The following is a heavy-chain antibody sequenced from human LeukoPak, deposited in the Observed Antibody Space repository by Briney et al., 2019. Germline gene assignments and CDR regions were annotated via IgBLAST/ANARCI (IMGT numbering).Heavy chain of an antibody. D-gene: IGHD6-13*01. CDR3: ATGYSSSWYDY. V-gene: IGHV1-18*01. CDR1: GYTFTRYG. CDR2: ISAYNGNT. Sequence: ASVKVSCKASGYTFTRYGISWVRQAPGQGLEWMGWISAYNGNTNYAQKLQGRVTMTTDTSTSTAYMELSSLRSEDTAVYYCATGYSSSWYDYWGQGTLVTVSS. J-gene: IGHJ4*02.